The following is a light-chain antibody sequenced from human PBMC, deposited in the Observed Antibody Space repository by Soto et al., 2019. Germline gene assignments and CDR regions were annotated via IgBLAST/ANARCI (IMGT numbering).Light chain of an antibody. J-gene: IGLJ3*02. CDR2: SNN. CDR1: SSNIGSNT. V-gene: IGLV1-44*01. Sequence: QSVLTQPPSASGTPGQRVTISCSGSSSNIGSNTVNWYQQLPGTAPKLLIYSNNQRPSGVPDRLSGSKSGTSASLAISGLQSEDEGDYYCAAWDDSLDGRVFGGGTKLTVL. CDR3: AAWDDSLDGRV.